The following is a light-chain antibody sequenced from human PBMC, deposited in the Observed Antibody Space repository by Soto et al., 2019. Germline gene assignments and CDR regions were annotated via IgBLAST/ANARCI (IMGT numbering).Light chain of an antibody. CDR3: SSDTSSSSEV. V-gene: IGLV2-14*01. CDR1: SSDGSGYNY. J-gene: IGLJ1*01. Sequence: QSVLTQPASVSASPGHSITISCTGTSSDGSGYNYVSWYQQHPGKAPKLMIYDVSNRPSGVSNRFSGSKSGNTASMTISGLQAVDESDYYCSSDTSSSSEVFGTGTKFTGL. CDR2: DVS.